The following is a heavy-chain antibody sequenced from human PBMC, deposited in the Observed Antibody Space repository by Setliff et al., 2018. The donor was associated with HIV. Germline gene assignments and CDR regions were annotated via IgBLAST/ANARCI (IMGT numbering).Heavy chain of an antibody. CDR3: ASTGLLLPRFGASYYYYGMDV. J-gene: IGHJ6*02. D-gene: IGHD3-10*01. CDR1: GFTFSNYA. CDR2: ILSTGERT. V-gene: IGHV3-23*01. Sequence: PGGSLRLSCAASGFTFSNYAMSWVRQAPGEGLEWVSAILSTGERTFYADSVKGRFTISRDNSKNTVYLQMNSLRAEDTAEYYCASTGLLLPRFGASYYYYGMDVWGQGTTVTVSS.